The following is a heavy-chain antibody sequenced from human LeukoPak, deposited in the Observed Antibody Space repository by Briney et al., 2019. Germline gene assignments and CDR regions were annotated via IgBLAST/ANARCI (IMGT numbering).Heavy chain of an antibody. CDR2: IYYSGST. CDR1: GGSISSSSYY. D-gene: IGHD2-21*02. CDR3: GGGLLSSDVEYFQH. J-gene: IGHJ1*01. Sequence: SETLSLTCTVSGGSISSSSYYWGWIRQPPGKGLEWIGSIYYSGSTYYNPSLKSRVTISVDTSKNQFSLKLSSVTAADTAVYYCGGGLLSSDVEYFQHWGQGTLVTVSS. V-gene: IGHV4-39*01.